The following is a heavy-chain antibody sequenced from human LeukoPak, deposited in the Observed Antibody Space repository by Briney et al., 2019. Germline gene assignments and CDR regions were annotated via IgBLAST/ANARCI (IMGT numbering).Heavy chain of an antibody. D-gene: IGHD5-18*01. CDR2: IYYSGST. J-gene: IGHJ6*03. CDR1: GGSISSSSYY. Sequence: SETLSLTCTVSGGSISSSSYYWGWIRQPPGKGLEWIGSIYYSGSTYYNPSLKSRVTISVDTSKNQFSLKLSSVTAADTAVYYCARDTAMVKVRYYYYMDVWGKGTTVTVSS. CDR3: ARDTAMVKVRYYYYMDV. V-gene: IGHV4-39*01.